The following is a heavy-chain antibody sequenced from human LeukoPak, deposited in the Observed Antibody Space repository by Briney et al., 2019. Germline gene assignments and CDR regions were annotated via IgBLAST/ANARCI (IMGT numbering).Heavy chain of an antibody. Sequence: GGSLRLSCAASGFTFSSYAMSWVRQTPGKGLEWVSAISGSGDSTYYADSVKGRFTISRDNSRNTLYLQMNSLTGENTAVYYCVKGSAAVRPYYFDYWGQGTLVTVSS. D-gene: IGHD6-13*01. CDR3: VKGSAAVRPYYFDY. CDR1: GFTFSSYA. V-gene: IGHV3-23*01. CDR2: ISGSGDST. J-gene: IGHJ4*02.